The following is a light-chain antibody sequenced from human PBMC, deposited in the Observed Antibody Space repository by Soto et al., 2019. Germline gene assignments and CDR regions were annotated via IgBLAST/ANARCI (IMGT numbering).Light chain of an antibody. CDR2: GAS. CDR3: QQYNNWPPDRT. V-gene: IGKV3-15*01. J-gene: IGKJ1*01. CDR1: QSVGSN. Sequence: EIVMTQSPATLSVSPGERATLSCRASQSVGSNSAWYQQKPGQAPRLLIYGASTRATGIPARFSGSGSGTEFTLTISSLQSEDFAMYFCQQYNNWPPDRTFGQGTKVEIK.